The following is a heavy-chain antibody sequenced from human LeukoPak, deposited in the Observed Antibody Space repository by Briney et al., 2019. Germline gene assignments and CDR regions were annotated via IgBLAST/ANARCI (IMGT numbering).Heavy chain of an antibody. CDR3: ARDGTPLGSGYNYYRGTDV. V-gene: IGHV3-30*04. CDR2: ISYDASNK. CDR1: GFTFNSYA. Sequence: GGSLRLSCAVSGFTFNSYAFHWVRQAPGKGLEWVSVISYDASNKYYADSVKGRFTISRDNSKNILYLQMNSLRAEDTALYYCARDGTPLGSGYNYYRGTDVWGQGTPVTVSS. D-gene: IGHD6-19*01. J-gene: IGHJ6*02.